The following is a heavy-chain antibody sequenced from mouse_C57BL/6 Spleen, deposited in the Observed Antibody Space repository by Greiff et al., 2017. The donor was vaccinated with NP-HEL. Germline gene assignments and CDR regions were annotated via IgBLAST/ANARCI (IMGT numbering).Heavy chain of an antibody. D-gene: IGHD1-1*01. J-gene: IGHJ3*01. Sequence: QVQLKQPGAELVKPGASVKVSCKASGYTFTSYWMHWVKQRPGQGLEWIGRIHPSDSDTNYNQKFKGKATLTVDKSSSTAYMQLSSLTSEDSAVYYCAMDEAYYYGTFFAYWGQGTLVTVSA. CDR1: GYTFTSYW. V-gene: IGHV1-74*01. CDR3: AMDEAYYYGTFFAY. CDR2: IHPSDSDT.